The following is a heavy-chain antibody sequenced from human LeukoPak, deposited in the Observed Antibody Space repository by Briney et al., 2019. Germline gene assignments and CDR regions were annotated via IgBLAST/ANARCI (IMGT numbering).Heavy chain of an antibody. CDR3: AKLMPYYYDSSGYAFDS. D-gene: IGHD3-22*01. V-gene: IGHV3-23*01. CDR1: GFTFSSYG. J-gene: IGHJ3*01. Sequence: TGGSLRLSCAASGFTFSSYGMSWVRQAPGKGLEWVSAISGSGGSTYYADSVKGRFTISRDNSKNTLYLQMNSLRAEDTAVYYCAKLMPYYYDSSGYAFDSWGQGTMVTVSS. CDR2: ISGSGGST.